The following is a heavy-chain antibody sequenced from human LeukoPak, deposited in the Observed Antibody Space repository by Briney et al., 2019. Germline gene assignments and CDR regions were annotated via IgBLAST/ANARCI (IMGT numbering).Heavy chain of an antibody. CDR1: GFTFSSYA. CDR3: TRDFGGEPGAFDI. V-gene: IGHV3-48*04. J-gene: IGHJ3*02. CDR2: ISSSSSTI. Sequence: GGSLRLSCAASGFTFSSYAMNWVRQAPGKGLEWVSYISSSSSTIYYADSVKGRYTISRDNAKNSLYLQMNSLRAEDTAVYYCTRDFGGEPGAFDIWGQGTMVTVSS. D-gene: IGHD1-26*01.